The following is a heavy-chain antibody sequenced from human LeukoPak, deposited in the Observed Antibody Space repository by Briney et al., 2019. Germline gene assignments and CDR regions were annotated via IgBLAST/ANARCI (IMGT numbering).Heavy chain of an antibody. V-gene: IGHV4-4*02. D-gene: IGHD1-26*01. CDR3: ARGRVGSTNPSYYGMDV. CDR2: IYYSGST. J-gene: IGHJ6*02. Sequence: PSGTLSLTCAVSGDSVSSSHWWSWVRQPPGKGLEWIGYIYYSGSTNYNPSLKSRVTISVDTSKNQFSLKLSSVTAADTAVYYCARGRVGSTNPSYYGMDVWGQGTTVTVSS. CDR1: GDSVSSSHW.